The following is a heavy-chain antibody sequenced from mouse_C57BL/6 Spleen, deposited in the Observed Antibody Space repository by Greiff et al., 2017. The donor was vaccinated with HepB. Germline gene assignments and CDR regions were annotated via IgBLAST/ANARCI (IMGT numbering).Heavy chain of an antibody. V-gene: IGHV5-4*01. Sequence: DVKLVESGGGLVKPGGSLKLSCAASGFTFSSYAMSWVRQTPEKRLEWVATISDGGSYTYYPDNVKGRFTISRDNAKNNLYLQMSHLKSEDTAMYYCARDRGTTVVATDAMDYWGQGTSVTVSS. CDR1: GFTFSSYA. CDR2: ISDGGSYT. CDR3: ARDRGTTVVATDAMDY. D-gene: IGHD1-1*01. J-gene: IGHJ4*01.